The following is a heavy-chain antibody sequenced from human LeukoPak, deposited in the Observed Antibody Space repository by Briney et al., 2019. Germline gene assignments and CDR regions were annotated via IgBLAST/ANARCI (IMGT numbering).Heavy chain of an antibody. CDR2: IYPGDSDT. CDR1: GYSFTSYW. D-gene: IGHD1-26*01. J-gene: IGHJ5*02. Sequence: GESLKISCKGSGYSFTSYWIVWVRQMPGKGLEWMGIIYPGDSDTRYSPSFQGQVTLSADKSISTAYLQWSSLKTSDTAMYYCARLVSGVGNWFDPWGQGTLVTVSS. V-gene: IGHV5-51*01. CDR3: ARLVSGVGNWFDP.